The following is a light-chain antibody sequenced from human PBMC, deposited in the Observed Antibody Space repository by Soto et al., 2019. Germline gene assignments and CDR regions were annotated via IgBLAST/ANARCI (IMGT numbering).Light chain of an antibody. CDR3: QQSYSSPPT. CDR1: QSVRTY. CDR2: DAS. V-gene: IGKV3-11*01. J-gene: IGKJ1*01. Sequence: EIVLTQSPVTLSLSPGERATLSCRASQSVRTYLAWYQVKPGQAPRLLIYDASRRASGVPARFSGSRSGPDFTLTISSLQPEDFATYYCQQSYSSPPTFGQGTKVDIK.